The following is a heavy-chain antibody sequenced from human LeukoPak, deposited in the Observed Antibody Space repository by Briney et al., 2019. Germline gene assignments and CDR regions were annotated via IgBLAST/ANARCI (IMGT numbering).Heavy chain of an antibody. V-gene: IGHV3-23*01. CDR3: ATTIAAAGNEFDY. J-gene: IGHJ4*02. Sequence: PGGSLRLSCAASGFTFSSYAMSWVRQAPGKGLEWVSAISGSGGSTYYADSVKGRFTISRDNSKNTLYLQMNSLRAEDTAVYYCATTIAAAGNEFDYWGQGTLVTVSS. CDR2: ISGSGGST. CDR1: GFTFSSYA. D-gene: IGHD6-13*01.